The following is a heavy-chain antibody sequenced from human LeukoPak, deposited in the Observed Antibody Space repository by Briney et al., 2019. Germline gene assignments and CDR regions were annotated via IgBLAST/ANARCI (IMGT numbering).Heavy chain of an antibody. CDR1: GYPFTNYG. CDR2: INPNSGGT. V-gene: IGHV1-2*06. Sequence: ASVKVSCKASGYPFTNYGITWVRQAPGQGLEWMGRINPNSGGTNYAQKFQGRVTMTRDTSISTAYMELSRLRSDDTAVYYCARAGPVRDSFGGVIVWFDPWGQGTLVTVSS. J-gene: IGHJ5*02. CDR3: ARAGPVRDSFGGVIVWFDP. D-gene: IGHD3-16*02.